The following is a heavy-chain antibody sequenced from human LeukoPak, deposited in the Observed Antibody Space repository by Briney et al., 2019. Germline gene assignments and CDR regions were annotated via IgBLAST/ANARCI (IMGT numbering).Heavy chain of an antibody. CDR1: GFTFSSYA. Sequence: HPGGSLRLSCAASGFTFSSYAMSWVSQAPGKGLEWVSAISGSGGSTYYADSVKGRFTISRDNSKNTLYLQMNSLRAEDTAVYYCAKDGDPLTPLPPDYWGQGTLVTVSS. D-gene: IGHD1-14*01. CDR3: AKDGDPLTPLPPDY. J-gene: IGHJ4*02. CDR2: ISGSGGST. V-gene: IGHV3-23*01.